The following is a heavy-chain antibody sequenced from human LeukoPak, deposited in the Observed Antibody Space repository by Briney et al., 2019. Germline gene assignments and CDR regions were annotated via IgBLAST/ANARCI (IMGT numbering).Heavy chain of an antibody. CDR2: IWYDGSDK. V-gene: IGHV3-33*01. J-gene: IGHJ4*02. CDR1: GFTFSNYG. D-gene: IGHD6-13*01. Sequence: GGSLRLSCAASGFTFSNYGMHWVRQAPGKGLEWVAVIWYDGSDKYYADSVKGRCTISRDNSKNTLYLQVNSLQTEDTAVYYCATVGESSTVEYYFNYWGQGTLVTVSS. CDR3: ATVGESSTVEYYFNY.